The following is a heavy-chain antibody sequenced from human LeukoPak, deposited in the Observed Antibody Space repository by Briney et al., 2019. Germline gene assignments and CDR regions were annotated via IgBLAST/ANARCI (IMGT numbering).Heavy chain of an antibody. V-gene: IGHV1-8*01. D-gene: IGHD5-12*01. CDR3: ARGPRVAKYYYYYGMDV. CDR2: MNPNSGNT. CDR1: GYTFTSYD. J-gene: IGHJ6*02. Sequence: ASVKVSCKASGYTFTSYDINWVRQATGQGLEWMGWMNPNSGNTGYAQKFQGRVTMTRNTSISTAYMELSSLRSEDTAVYYCARGPRVAKYYYYYGMDVWGQGTTVTVSS.